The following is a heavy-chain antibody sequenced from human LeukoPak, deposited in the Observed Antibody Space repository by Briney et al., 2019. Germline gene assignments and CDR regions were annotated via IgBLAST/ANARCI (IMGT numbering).Heavy chain of an antibody. Sequence: GGSLRLSCAASGVAFGNTWMSWVRQAPGKGLEWVGHIRSQSDGGTTDYSAPVKGRLSISKDDSKKTVYLQMNSLKTDDTAVYYCTTEFISFDYWGQGTRVTVSS. D-gene: IGHD3-16*02. CDR2: IRSQSDGGTT. J-gene: IGHJ4*02. V-gene: IGHV3-15*01. CDR1: GVAFGNTW. CDR3: TTEFISFDY.